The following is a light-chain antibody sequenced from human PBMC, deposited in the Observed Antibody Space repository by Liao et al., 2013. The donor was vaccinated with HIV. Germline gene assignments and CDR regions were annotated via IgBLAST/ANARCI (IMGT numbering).Light chain of an antibody. Sequence: SYELTQPPSVSVSPGQTASITCSGDKLGDKYACWYQQKPGQSPVLVIYQDSKRPSGIPERFSGSNSGNTATLTISGTQAMDEADYYCQAWDNTNVIFGGGTKVTVL. CDR2: QDS. CDR3: QAWDNTNVI. J-gene: IGLJ2*01. V-gene: IGLV3-1*01. CDR1: KLGDKY.